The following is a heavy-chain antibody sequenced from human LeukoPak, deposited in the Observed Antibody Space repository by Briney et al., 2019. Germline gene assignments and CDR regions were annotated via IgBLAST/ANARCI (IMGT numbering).Heavy chain of an antibody. V-gene: IGHV3-30*02. Sequence: GGSLRLSCAASGFTFSSYGMHWVRQAPGKGLEWVAFIRDDGSNKYYADSVKGRFTISRDNSRNTLYLHMNSLRAGDAAVYYCAKAPVTTCSGAYCYPFDYWSQGTLVTVSS. CDR2: IRDDGSNK. D-gene: IGHD2-15*01. J-gene: IGHJ4*02. CDR1: GFTFSSYG. CDR3: AKAPVTTCSGAYCYPFDY.